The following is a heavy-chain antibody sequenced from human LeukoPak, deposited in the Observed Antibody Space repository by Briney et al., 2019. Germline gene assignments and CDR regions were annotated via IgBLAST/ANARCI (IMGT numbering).Heavy chain of an antibody. CDR2: ISGSGGST. CDR1: GFTFSSYA. Sequence: GGSLRLSCAASGFTFSSYAMSWVRQAPGKGLEWVSAISGSGGSTYYADSVKGRFTISKDNSKNTLYLQMNSLRAEDTAVYYCAKAYGGYESHYYYYGMDVWGQGTTVTVSS. J-gene: IGHJ6*02. D-gene: IGHD5-12*01. CDR3: AKAYGGYESHYYYYGMDV. V-gene: IGHV3-23*01.